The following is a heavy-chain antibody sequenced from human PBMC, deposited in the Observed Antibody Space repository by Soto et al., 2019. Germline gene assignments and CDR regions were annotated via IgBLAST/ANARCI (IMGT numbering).Heavy chain of an antibody. J-gene: IGHJ6*02. CDR2: INPNSGGT. V-gene: IGHV1-2*04. CDR3: ARDLDIVVVVAATPGYGMDV. CDR1: GYTFTGYY. Sequence: ASVKVSCKASGYTFTGYYMHWVRQAPGQGLEWMGWINPNSGGTNYAQKFQGWVTMTRDTSISTAYMELSRLRSDDTAVYYCARDLDIVVVVAATPGYGMDVWGQGTTVTVSS. D-gene: IGHD2-15*01.